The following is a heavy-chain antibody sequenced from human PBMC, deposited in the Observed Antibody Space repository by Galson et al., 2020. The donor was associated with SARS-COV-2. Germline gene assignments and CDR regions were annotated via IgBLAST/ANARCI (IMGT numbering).Heavy chain of an antibody. J-gene: IGHJ5*02. CDR2: INPTSGGP. CDR3: AGVVRGVIIRNWNWFDP. V-gene: IGHV1-2*06. CDR1: GYTFTGSY. Sequence: ASVQVSCKASGYTFTGSYLHWVRQAPGQELEWMGRINPTSGGPHYAQTFQGRVTMTRDTSISTAYMELSRLRSDDTAVYYCAGVVRGVIIRNWNWFDPWGQGTLVTVSS. D-gene: IGHD3-10*01.